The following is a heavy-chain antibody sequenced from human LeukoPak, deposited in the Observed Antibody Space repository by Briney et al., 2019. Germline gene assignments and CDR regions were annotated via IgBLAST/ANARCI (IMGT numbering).Heavy chain of an antibody. J-gene: IGHJ4*02. Sequence: SETLSLTCAVYGGSFSGYYWSWIRQPPGKGLEWIGEINHSGSTNYNPSLKSRVTISVDTSKNQFSLKLSSVTAADTAVYYCASRNSGSGTDFDYWGQGTLVTVSS. V-gene: IGHV4-34*01. D-gene: IGHD3-10*01. CDR3: ASRNSGSGTDFDY. CDR2: INHSGST. CDR1: GGSFSGYY.